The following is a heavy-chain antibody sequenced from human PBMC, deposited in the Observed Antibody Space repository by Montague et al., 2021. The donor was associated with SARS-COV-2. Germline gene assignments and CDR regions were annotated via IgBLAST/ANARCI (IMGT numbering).Heavy chain of an antibody. CDR3: ARDGFLYDTSGNLKSYNGMDV. D-gene: IGHD3-22*01. V-gene: IGHV3-48*03. CDR1: GFIFNDYE. CDR2: ISRSGSII. J-gene: IGHJ6*02. Sequence: SRRLSLSASGFIFNDYEMNWVRQAPGKGLEWVSYISRSGSIIYYADSVKGRFTISRDNTKKSLFLQMKRLRAEDTAIYFCARDGFLYDTSGNLKSYNGMDVWGQGTAVTVS.